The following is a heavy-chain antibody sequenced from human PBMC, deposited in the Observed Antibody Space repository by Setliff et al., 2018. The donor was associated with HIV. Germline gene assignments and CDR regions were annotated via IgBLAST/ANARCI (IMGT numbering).Heavy chain of an antibody. J-gene: IGHJ5*02. D-gene: IGHD3-10*01. V-gene: IGHV4-4*09. CDR3: ARHSGVASPNWFDP. CDR1: GGAISGHY. Sequence: SETLSLTCTVSGGAISGHYWSWIRQPPGRGLEWIGYIYSSGSTNFNPPLQSRVTISVDTPKKQFSLKLSSVTAADTAVYYCARHSGVASPNWFDPWGQGTLVTVSS. CDR2: IYSSGST.